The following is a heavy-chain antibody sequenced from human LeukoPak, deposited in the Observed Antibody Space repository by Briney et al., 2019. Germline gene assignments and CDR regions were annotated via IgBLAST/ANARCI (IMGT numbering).Heavy chain of an antibody. V-gene: IGHV1-2*06. CDR1: GYTFTGYY. J-gene: IGHJ4*02. CDR3: ARVRLNSSGWYKGGIDY. D-gene: IGHD6-19*01. Sequence: ASVKVSCKGSGYTFTGYYMHWVRQAPGQGLEWMGRINPNSGGTNYAQKFQGRVTMARDTSISTAYMELSRLRSDDTAVYYCARVRLNSSGWYKGGIDYWGQGTLVTVSS. CDR2: INPNSGGT.